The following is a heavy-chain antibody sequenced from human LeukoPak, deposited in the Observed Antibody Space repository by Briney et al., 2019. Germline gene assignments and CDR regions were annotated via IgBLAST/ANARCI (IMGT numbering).Heavy chain of an antibody. Sequence: GGSLRLSCAASGFDSDDYGMTWVRQAPGKGLEWVSGINGNGGSTGYADSVRGRFIISRDNAKNYVHLQMDSLRAEDTAVYYCARDQGSADYWGQGTLVTVSS. CDR2: INGNGGST. V-gene: IGHV3-20*04. CDR1: GFDSDDYG. CDR3: ARDQGSADY. J-gene: IGHJ4*02.